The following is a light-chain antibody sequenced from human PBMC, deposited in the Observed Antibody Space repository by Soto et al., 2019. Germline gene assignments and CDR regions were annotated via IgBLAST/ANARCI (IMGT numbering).Light chain of an antibody. CDR1: QTISSY. CDR3: QQSSNIPYT. CDR2: AAS. V-gene: IGKV1-39*01. J-gene: IGKJ2*01. Sequence: DIQMTQSPSSLSASVGDRVTITCRASQTISSYLNWYQQNPGKGPKLLIYAASSLQSGVPSRFSGSGSGTDFTLTISSLQPEDFATYYCQQSSNIPYTFGQGTKLEIK.